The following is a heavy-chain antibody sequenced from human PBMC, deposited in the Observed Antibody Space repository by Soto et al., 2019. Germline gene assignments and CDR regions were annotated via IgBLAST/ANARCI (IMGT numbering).Heavy chain of an antibody. D-gene: IGHD6-13*01. J-gene: IGHJ6*02. CDR2: INHSGST. Sequence: PSETLSLTCTVSGGSISGYYWSWIRQPPGKGLEWIGEINHSGSTNYNPSLKSRVTISVDTSKNQFSLKLSSVTAADTAVYYCARGDSSSHMDVWGQGTTVTVSS. CDR3: ARGDSSSHMDV. V-gene: IGHV4-34*01. CDR1: GGSISGYY.